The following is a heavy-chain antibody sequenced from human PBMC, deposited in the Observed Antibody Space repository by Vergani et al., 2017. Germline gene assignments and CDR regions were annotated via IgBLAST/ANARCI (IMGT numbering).Heavy chain of an antibody. V-gene: IGHV4-31*03. CDR3: AREALWGRYYYDSSGYPGAFDI. CDR1: GGSISSGGYY. D-gene: IGHD3-22*01. Sequence: QVQLQESGPGLVKPSQTLSLTCTVSGGSISSGGYYWSWIRQPPGKGLEWIGYIYYSGSTYYNPSLKSRVTISVDTSKNQFSLKLSSVTAADTAVYYCAREALWGRYYYDSSGYPGAFDIWGQGTMVTVSS. J-gene: IGHJ3*02. CDR2: IYYSGST.